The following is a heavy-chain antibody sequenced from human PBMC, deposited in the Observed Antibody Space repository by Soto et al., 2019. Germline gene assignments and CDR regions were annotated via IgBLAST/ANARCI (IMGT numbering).Heavy chain of an antibody. V-gene: IGHV4-59*13. Sequence: QVRLHESGPGLVKPSQTLSLTCTVSTDSFNDYYWSWIRQPPGKGLEWIGSIYHTGNTNYNPSLESRVSTSVDSSKIRFSLSLSSVTAADTAVYYCARDVGIHDAFDIWGQGTLVTVSS. J-gene: IGHJ3*02. D-gene: IGHD5-18*01. CDR2: IYHTGNT. CDR1: TDSFNDYY. CDR3: ARDVGIHDAFDI.